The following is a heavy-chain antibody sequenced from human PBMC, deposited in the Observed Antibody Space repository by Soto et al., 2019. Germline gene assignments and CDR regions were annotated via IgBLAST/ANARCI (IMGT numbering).Heavy chain of an antibody. CDR1: GGSISSGGYY. Sequence: SETLSLTCTVSGGSISSGGYYWSWIRQHPGKGLEWIGYTYYSGSTYYNPSLKSRVTISVDTSKNQFSLKLSSVTAADTAVYYCARDLWDVQQQLVSYGMDVWGQGTTVTVSS. CDR3: ARDLWDVQQQLVSYGMDV. J-gene: IGHJ6*02. D-gene: IGHD6-13*01. V-gene: IGHV4-31*03. CDR2: TYYSGST.